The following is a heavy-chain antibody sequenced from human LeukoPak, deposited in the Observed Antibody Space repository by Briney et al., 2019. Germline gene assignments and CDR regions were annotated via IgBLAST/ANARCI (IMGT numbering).Heavy chain of an antibody. CDR3: VKDKYIGSYGPLDY. D-gene: IGHD1-26*01. J-gene: IGHJ4*02. Sequence: GGSLRLSCGASGFTFNAYSMNWARQAPGKGLEWVAVISYDGSNKYYADSVKGRFTISRDNSKNTLYLQMNSLRAEDTAVYYCVKDKYIGSYGPLDYWGQGTLVTVSS. V-gene: IGHV3-30*18. CDR1: GFTFNAYS. CDR2: ISYDGSNK.